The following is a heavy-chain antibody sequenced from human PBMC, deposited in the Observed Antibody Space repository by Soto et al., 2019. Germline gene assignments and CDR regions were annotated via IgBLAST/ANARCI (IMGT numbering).Heavy chain of an antibody. J-gene: IGHJ6*02. Sequence: SETLSLTCAVYGGSFSGHYWSWIRQPPGKGLEWIGEINHSGSTNYNPSLKSRVTISVDTSKNQFSLKLSSVTAADTAVYYCARVFGSGSYSKYYYYYYGMDVWGQGTTVTVSS. D-gene: IGHD1-26*01. CDR2: INHSGST. V-gene: IGHV4-34*01. CDR1: GGSFSGHY. CDR3: ARVFGSGSYSKYYYYYYGMDV.